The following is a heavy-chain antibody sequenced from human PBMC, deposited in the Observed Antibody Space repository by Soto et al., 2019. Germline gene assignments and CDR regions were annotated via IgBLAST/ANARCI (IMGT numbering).Heavy chain of an antibody. CDR3: AKDGGDFWVFTMIVAFDL. CDR2: IIPIFGTA. Sequence: QVQLVQSGAEVKKPGSSVKVSCKASGGTFSSYAISWVRQAPGQGLEWMGGIIPIFGTANYAQKFQGRVTITADESTSTAYMELSSLRSEDTAVYYCAKDGGDFWVFTMIVAFDLWGRGTLVTVSS. D-gene: IGHD3-22*01. V-gene: IGHV1-69*01. J-gene: IGHJ2*01. CDR1: GGTFSSYA.